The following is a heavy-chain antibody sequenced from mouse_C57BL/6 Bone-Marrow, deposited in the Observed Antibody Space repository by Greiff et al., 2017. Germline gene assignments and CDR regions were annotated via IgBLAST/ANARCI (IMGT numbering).Heavy chain of an antibody. CDR3: ARIGNYAMDY. V-gene: IGHV1-69*01. CDR1: GYTFTSYW. J-gene: IGHJ4*01. Sequence: QVQLQQPGAELVMPGASVKLSCKASGYTFTSYWMHWVKQRPGQGLEWIGEIDPSDSYTNYNQKFKGKSTLTVAKSSSTAYMHLSSLTSEDSAVYYCARIGNYAMDYWGQGTSVTVSS. CDR2: IDPSDSYT. D-gene: IGHD1-1*02.